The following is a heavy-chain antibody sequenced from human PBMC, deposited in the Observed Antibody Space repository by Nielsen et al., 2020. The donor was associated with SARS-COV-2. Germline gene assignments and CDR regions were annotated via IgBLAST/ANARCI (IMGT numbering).Heavy chain of an antibody. CDR2: IYPGDSDT. J-gene: IGHJ6*02. Sequence: GESLKISCKGSGYRFTSYWIGWVRQISGKGLELMGFIYPGDSDTRYSPSFQGQVTISADESISTTYLQWRSLKASDTAMYYCAREGRDDSGTERHGMDVWGRGTTVTVSS. D-gene: IGHD3-10*01. V-gene: IGHV5-51*01. CDR1: GYRFTSYW. CDR3: AREGRDDSGTERHGMDV.